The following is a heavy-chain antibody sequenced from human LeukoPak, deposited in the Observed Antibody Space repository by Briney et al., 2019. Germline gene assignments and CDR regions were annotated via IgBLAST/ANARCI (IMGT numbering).Heavy chain of an antibody. CDR2: ISGSSYYI. D-gene: IGHD6-19*01. J-gene: IGHJ4*02. V-gene: IGHV3-21*01. CDR1: GFTFSSYT. CDR3: ARANSSAWHNFDF. Sequence: GGSLRLSCAASGFTFSSYTINWVRQAPGKGLEWVSSISGSSYYIYYADSVRGRFTISRDNSRDTLYLEMNSLRAEDRAVYYCARANSSAWHNFDFWGQGTLVTVSS.